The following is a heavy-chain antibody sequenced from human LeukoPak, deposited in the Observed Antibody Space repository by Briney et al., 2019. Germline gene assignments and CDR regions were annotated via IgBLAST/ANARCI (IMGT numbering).Heavy chain of an antibody. J-gene: IGHJ1*01. CDR2: ISYDGSNK. V-gene: IGHV3-30*04. CDR3: ARDRSSMHFRGVIGEYFQH. D-gene: IGHD3-10*01. CDR1: GFTFSSYA. Sequence: PGGSLRLSCAASGFTFSSYAMHWVRQAPGKGLEWVAVISYDGSNKYYADSVKGRFTISRDNSKSTLYLQMNSLRAEDTAVYYCARDRSSMHFRGVIGEYFQHWGQGTLVTVSS.